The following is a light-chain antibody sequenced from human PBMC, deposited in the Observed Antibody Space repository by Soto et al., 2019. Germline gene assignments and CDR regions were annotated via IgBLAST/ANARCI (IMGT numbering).Light chain of an antibody. Sequence: DIQLTQSPSFLSASVGDRVTITFRASQGISSDLAWYQQNPGKAPKLLIYAASTSQNGVPSTFSGSGSGTEFTLTISSLQPEDFGTYYCQQFKSYPITFGQGTRLEI. CDR2: AAS. CDR1: QGISSD. J-gene: IGKJ5*01. CDR3: QQFKSYPIT. V-gene: IGKV1-9*01.